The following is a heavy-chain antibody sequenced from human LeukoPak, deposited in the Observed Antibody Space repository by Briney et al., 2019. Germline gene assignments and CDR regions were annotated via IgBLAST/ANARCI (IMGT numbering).Heavy chain of an antibody. CDR2: MWNNENI. V-gene: IGHV4-4*07. CDR1: GDSINNYY. D-gene: IGHD5-24*01. CDR3: VREGGRGQMVTLTQWYFDL. J-gene: IGHJ2*01. Sequence: SETLSLTCSVSGDSINNYYWTWIRQPAGKGLEWIGRMWNNENIKYNPSLESRVTMSIDTSKNQFSLSLTSVTAADTALIYCVREGGRGQMVTLTQWYFDLWGRGTLVTVSS.